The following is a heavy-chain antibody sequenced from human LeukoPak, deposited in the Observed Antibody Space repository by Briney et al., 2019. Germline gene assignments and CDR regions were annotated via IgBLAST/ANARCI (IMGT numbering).Heavy chain of an antibody. D-gene: IGHD1-1*01. CDR1: GGSLSSYS. V-gene: IGHV4-4*07. CDR2: IYTSGST. J-gene: IGHJ4*02. Sequence: SETLSLTCIVSGGSLSSYSWSWIRQPAGKGLEWIGRIYTSGSTNYNPSLKSRVTMSVDTSKNQFSLKLSSVTAADTAVYYCARGRNVLFDYWGQGTLVTVSS. CDR3: ARGRNVLFDY.